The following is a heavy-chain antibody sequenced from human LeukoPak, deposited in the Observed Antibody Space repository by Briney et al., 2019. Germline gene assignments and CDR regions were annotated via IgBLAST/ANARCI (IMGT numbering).Heavy chain of an antibody. V-gene: IGHV3-30*18. CDR2: ISYGGSNK. CDR1: GFTFSSYG. Sequence: GRSLRLSCAASGFTFSSYGMHWVRQAPGKGLEWVAVISYGGSNKYYADSVKGRFTISRDNSKNTLYLQMNSLRAEDTAVYYCAKMRDFQPYAFDIWGQGTMVTVSS. CDR3: AKMRDFQPYAFDI. J-gene: IGHJ3*02. D-gene: IGHD3-3*01.